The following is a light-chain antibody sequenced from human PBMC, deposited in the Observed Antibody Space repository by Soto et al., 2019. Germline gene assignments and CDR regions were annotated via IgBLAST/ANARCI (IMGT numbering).Light chain of an antibody. J-gene: IGKJ1*01. Sequence: DIVMTQSPLSLPVTPGEPASISCRSSQSLFHSVGHNYLDWYVQKPGQSPQLLIYLGSNRASGVPDRFSGSGSGRDFTLNIIRVEADDVGVYYCMQGLEGPTFGQGTKVEIK. CDR2: LGS. V-gene: IGKV2-28*01. CDR3: MQGLEGPT. CDR1: QSLFHSVGHNY.